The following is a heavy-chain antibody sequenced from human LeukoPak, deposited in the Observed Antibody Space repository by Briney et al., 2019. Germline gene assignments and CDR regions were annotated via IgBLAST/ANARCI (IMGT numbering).Heavy chain of an antibody. D-gene: IGHD1-26*01. CDR2: INPNSGGT. Sequence: ASVKVSCKASGYTFTGYYMHWVRQAPGQGLEWMGWINPNSGGTNYAQKFQGRVTMTRDTSISTAYVELSRLRSDDTAVYYCALMLERRRGSYYNYWGQGTLVTVSS. J-gene: IGHJ4*02. V-gene: IGHV1-2*02. CDR1: GYTFTGYY. CDR3: ALMLERRRGSYYNY.